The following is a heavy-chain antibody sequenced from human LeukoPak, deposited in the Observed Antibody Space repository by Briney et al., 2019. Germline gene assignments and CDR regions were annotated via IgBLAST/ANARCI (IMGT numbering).Heavy chain of an antibody. CDR3: ARAPINGWYLDY. V-gene: IGHV3-21*01. J-gene: IGHJ4*02. D-gene: IGHD6-19*01. Sequence: GGSLRLSCAASGFTFSSYSMNWVRQAPGKGLEWVSSISSSSSYIYYADSVKGRFTISRDNAKNSLYLQMNSLRAEDTAVYYCARAPINGWYLDYWGQGTLVTVSS. CDR2: ISSSSSYI. CDR1: GFTFSSYS.